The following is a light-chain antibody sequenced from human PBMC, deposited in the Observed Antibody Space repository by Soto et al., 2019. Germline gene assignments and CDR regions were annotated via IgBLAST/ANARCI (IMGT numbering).Light chain of an antibody. CDR3: QQYNNWPLT. CDR1: QSVSSN. CDR2: GAS. Sequence: EIVLTQSPATLSLSPGERATLSCMASQSVSSNLAWYQQKPGQAPRLLIYGASTRATGIPARFSGSGSGTEFTLTISSPQSEDFAVYYCQQYNNWPLTFGGGTK. V-gene: IGKV3-15*01. J-gene: IGKJ4*01.